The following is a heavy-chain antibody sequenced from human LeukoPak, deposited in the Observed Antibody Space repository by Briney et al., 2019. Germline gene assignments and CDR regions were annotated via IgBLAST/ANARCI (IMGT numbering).Heavy chain of an antibody. CDR1: GFTFSSYW. CDR2: INSDGSST. CDR3: ARLSGWKPNSADY. Sequence: GGSLRLSCAASGFTFSSYWMHWVRQAPGKGLVWVSRINSDGSSTSYADSVKGRFTVSRDNAKNTLYLQMNSPRAEDTAVYYCARLSGWKPNSADYWGQGTLVTVSS. V-gene: IGHV3-74*01. J-gene: IGHJ4*02. D-gene: IGHD6-19*01.